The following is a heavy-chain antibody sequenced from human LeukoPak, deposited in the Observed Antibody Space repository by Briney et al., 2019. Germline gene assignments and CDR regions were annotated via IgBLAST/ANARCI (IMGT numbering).Heavy chain of an antibody. CDR2: IYYSGST. D-gene: IGHD6-6*01. V-gene: IGHV4-59*12. Sequence: SETLSLTCTVSGDSISGFHWSWIRQPPGKGLEWIGYIYYSGSTNYNPSLKSRVTISVDTSKNQFSLKLTSVTAADTAVYYCARDRSIAARPGWFDPWGQGTLVTVSS. CDR3: ARDRSIAARPGWFDP. J-gene: IGHJ5*02. CDR1: GDSISGFH.